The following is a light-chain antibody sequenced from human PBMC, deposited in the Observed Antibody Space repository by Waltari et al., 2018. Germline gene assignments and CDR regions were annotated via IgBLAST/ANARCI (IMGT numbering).Light chain of an antibody. CDR3: QVWHYSGEDVWV. J-gene: IGLJ3*02. Sequence: SYVLTQPPSVSVAPGHTARISCGGNNIGSRSVHWYQQKPGQAPVVVGYNDDARPPGTPGRFSGSNAGGTATLPISGVEAGDEAAYYCQVWHYSGEDVWVFGGGTKLTVL. CDR2: NDD. CDR1: NIGSRS. V-gene: IGLV3-21*02.